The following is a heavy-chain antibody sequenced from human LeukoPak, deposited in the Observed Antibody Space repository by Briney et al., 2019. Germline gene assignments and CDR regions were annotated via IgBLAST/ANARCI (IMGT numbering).Heavy chain of an antibody. CDR3: ARYIGDYVSLPSPFDF. V-gene: IGHV5-51*01. D-gene: IGHD4-17*01. Sequence: GESLKISCKCSGYSFTDYWIGWVRQMPGKGMEWVGIIFPDVSDTRYSPSFQGQVTISADESISTAYLQWSSLKASDTAMYYCARYIGDYVSLPSPFDFWGQGTLVTVSS. J-gene: IGHJ4*02. CDR1: GYSFTDYW. CDR2: IFPDVSDT.